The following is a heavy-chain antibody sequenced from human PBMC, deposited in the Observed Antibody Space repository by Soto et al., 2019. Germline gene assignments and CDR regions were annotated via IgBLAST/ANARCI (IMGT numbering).Heavy chain of an antibody. CDR3: ARGYDSSGYHYYYGMDV. V-gene: IGHV1-3*01. J-gene: IGHJ6*02. Sequence: QVQLVQSGAEVKKPGASVKVSCKASGYTFTSYAMHWVRQAPGQRLEWMGWINAGNGNTKYSQKFQGRVTITRDTSASTAYMERSSLRSEDTAVYYCARGYDSSGYHYYYGMDVWGQGTTVTVSS. CDR2: INAGNGNT. CDR1: GYTFTSYA. D-gene: IGHD3-22*01.